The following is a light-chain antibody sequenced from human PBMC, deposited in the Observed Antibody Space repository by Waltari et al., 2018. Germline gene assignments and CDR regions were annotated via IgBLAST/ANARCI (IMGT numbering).Light chain of an antibody. V-gene: IGLV3-21*03. Sequence: SYVLTQPPSVSVAPGKTATITRGGTIGGKSVHWYQRKAGQAPALVGYDDSDRPPGNPERFSGSTSGSMATLTISGVEAGDEADYFCQVYKRGGDHDYVFGTGTKVTVL. CDR1: IGGKS. CDR3: QVYKRGGDHDYV. J-gene: IGLJ1*01. CDR2: DDS.